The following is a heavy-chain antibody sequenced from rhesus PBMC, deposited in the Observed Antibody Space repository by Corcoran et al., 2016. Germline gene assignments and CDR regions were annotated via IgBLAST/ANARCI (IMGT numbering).Heavy chain of an antibody. D-gene: IGHD2-33*01. V-gene: IGHV4S11*01. CDR1: GGSISSNY. Sequence: QVQLQESGPGLVKPLETLSLTCAVSGGSISSNYWSWIRQAPGKGLEWIGDIDGSGSSTNSNPSLKSRVTLSVDTSKNQLSLKLSSVTAADTAVYYCASALGAGSLDSWGQGVVVTVSS. CDR2: IDGSGSST. J-gene: IGHJ6*01. CDR3: ASALGAGSLDS.